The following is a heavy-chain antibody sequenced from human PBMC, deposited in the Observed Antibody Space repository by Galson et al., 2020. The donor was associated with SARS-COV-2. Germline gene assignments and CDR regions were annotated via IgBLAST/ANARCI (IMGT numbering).Heavy chain of an antibody. D-gene: IGHD3-10*01. CDR2: IYPGDSDT. CDR3: AGTYYYGSGSASDAFDI. V-gene: IGHV5-51*01. Sequence: EWMGIIYPGDSDTRYSPSFQGQVTISADKSISTAYLQWSSLKASDTAMYYCAGTYYYGSGSASDAFDIWGQGTMVTVSS. J-gene: IGHJ3*02.